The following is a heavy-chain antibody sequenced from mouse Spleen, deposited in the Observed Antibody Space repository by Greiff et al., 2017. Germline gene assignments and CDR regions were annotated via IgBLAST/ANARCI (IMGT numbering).Heavy chain of an antibody. CDR2: IHPNSGST. CDR1: GYTFTSYW. CDR3: ARELGRYFDY. V-gene: IGHV1-64*01. D-gene: IGHD4-1*01. Sequence: VQLQQPGAELVKPGASVKLSCKASGYTFTSYWLHWVKQRPGQGLEWIGMIHPNSGSTNYNEKFKSKATLTVDKSSSTAYMQLSRLTSEDSAVYYCARELGRYFDYWGQGTTLTVSS. J-gene: IGHJ2*01.